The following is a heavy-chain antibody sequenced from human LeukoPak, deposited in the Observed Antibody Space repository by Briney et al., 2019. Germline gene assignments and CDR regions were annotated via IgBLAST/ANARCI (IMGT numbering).Heavy chain of an antibody. Sequence: GGSLRLSCAASGFTFSSYAMSWVRQAPGKGLEWVSAISGSGGSTYYADSVKGRFTISRDNSKNTLYLQMNSLRAEDTGVYYCAKDVDGRLGESQDYWGQGTLVTVSS. CDR2: ISGSGGST. D-gene: IGHD3-16*01. V-gene: IGHV3-23*01. CDR1: GFTFSSYA. J-gene: IGHJ4*02. CDR3: AKDVDGRLGESQDY.